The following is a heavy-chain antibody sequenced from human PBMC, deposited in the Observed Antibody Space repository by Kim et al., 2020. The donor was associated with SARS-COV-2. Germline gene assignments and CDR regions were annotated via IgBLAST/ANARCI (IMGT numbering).Heavy chain of an antibody. CDR3: ARDRSAMLAAGEDYFDY. CDR1: GYTFTSYA. CDR2: INTNTGNP. V-gene: IGHV7-4-1*02. D-gene: IGHD6-13*01. J-gene: IGHJ4*02. Sequence: ASVKVSCKASGYTFTSYAMNWVRQAPGQGLEWMGWINTNTGNPTYAQGFQGRFVFSLDTSVSTAYLQISSLKAEDTAVYYCARDRSAMLAAGEDYFDYWGQGTLVTVSS.